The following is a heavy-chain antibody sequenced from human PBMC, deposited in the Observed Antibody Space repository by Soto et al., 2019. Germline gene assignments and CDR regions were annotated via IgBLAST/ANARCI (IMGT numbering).Heavy chain of an antibody. Sequence: PGGTLRLSGAASGFTFSSYEMNWVRQAPGKGLEWVSYISSSGSTIYYADSVKGRFTISRDNAKNSLYLQMNSLRAEDTAVYYCARDAGPDGYSSGWYVYWGQGTLVTVSS. CDR3: ARDAGPDGYSSGWYVY. D-gene: IGHD6-19*01. CDR2: ISSSGSTI. CDR1: GFTFSSYE. V-gene: IGHV3-48*03. J-gene: IGHJ4*02.